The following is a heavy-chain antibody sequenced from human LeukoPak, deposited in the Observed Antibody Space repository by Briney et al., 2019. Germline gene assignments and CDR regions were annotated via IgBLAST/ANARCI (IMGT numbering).Heavy chain of an antibody. CDR3: AREEAWSSSSLGGFDP. V-gene: IGHV4-34*01. Sequence: TSETLSLTCAVYGGSFSGYCWSWIRQPPGKGLEWIGEINHSGGTNYNPSLMGRVTISVDTSKNQFSLKLTSVTATDTAVYYCAREEAWSSSSLGGFDPWGQGTLVTVSS. CDR1: GGSFSGYC. CDR2: INHSGGT. D-gene: IGHD6-6*01. J-gene: IGHJ5*02.